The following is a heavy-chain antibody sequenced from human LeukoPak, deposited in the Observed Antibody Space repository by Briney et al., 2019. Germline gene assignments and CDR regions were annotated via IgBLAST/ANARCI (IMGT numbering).Heavy chain of an antibody. CDR2: MNPNSGNT. Sequence: GASVKVSCKASGYTFTSYDINWVRQATGQGLEWMGWMNPNSGNTGYAQKFEGRVTMTRNTSISTAYMELSSLRSEDTAVYYCARVTSGFGMVRGVPNWFDPWGQGTLVTVSP. CDR1: GYTFTSYD. J-gene: IGHJ5*02. V-gene: IGHV1-8*01. CDR3: ARVTSGFGMVRGVPNWFDP. D-gene: IGHD3-10*01.